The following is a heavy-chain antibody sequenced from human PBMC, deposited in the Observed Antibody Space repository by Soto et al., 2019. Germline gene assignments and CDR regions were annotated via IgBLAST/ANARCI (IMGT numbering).Heavy chain of an antibody. Sequence: QVQLVQSGAEVKKPGASVKVSCKASGYTFTSYYMHWVRQAPGQGLEWMGIINPSGGSTSYAQKFQGRVTMTRDTSTSTVYMELSSLRSEDTAVYYCARDDTMTIEPSYYFDYWGQGTLVTVSS. CDR3: ARDDTMTIEPSYYFDY. D-gene: IGHD3-22*01. CDR2: INPSGGST. CDR1: GYTFTSYY. V-gene: IGHV1-46*01. J-gene: IGHJ4*02.